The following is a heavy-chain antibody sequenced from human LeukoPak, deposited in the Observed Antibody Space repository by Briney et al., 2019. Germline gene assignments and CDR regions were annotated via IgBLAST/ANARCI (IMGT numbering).Heavy chain of an antibody. D-gene: IGHD2-15*01. CDR3: AKDQATYCSGGSCYYFDY. CDR2: ISYDGSNK. V-gene: IGHV3-30*04. Sequence: GGSLRLSCAASGFTFSSYAMHWVRQAPGKGLEWVAVISYDGSNKYYADSVKGRFTISRDNSKNTLYLQMNSLRAEDTAVYYCAKDQATYCSGGSCYYFDYWGQGTLVTVSS. J-gene: IGHJ4*02. CDR1: GFTFSSYA.